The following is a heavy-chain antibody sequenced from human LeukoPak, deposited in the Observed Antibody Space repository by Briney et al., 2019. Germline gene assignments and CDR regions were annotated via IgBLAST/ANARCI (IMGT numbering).Heavy chain of an antibody. CDR3: ASRDTTMVYYFDY. J-gene: IGHJ4*02. V-gene: IGHV4-39*07. CDR2: IYYSGST. D-gene: IGHD5-18*01. CDR1: GGSISSSGSY. Sequence: PSGTLSLTCTVSGGSISSSGSYWGWIRQPPGRGLEWIGSIYYSGSTYYNPSLKSRVTISVDTSENQFSLKLSSVTAADTAVYYCASRDTTMVYYFDYWGQGTLVTVSS.